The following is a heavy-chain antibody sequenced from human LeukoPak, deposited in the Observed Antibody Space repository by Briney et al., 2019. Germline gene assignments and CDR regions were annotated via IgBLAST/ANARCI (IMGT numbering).Heavy chain of an antibody. Sequence: GASVKVSCKVSGYTLTELSMHWVRQAPGKGLEWMGGFDPEDGETIYAQKFQGRVTMTEDTSTDTAYMELSSLRSEDTAVYYCATDIYGSGNYDPWGQGTLVTVSS. J-gene: IGHJ5*02. CDR1: GYTLTELS. V-gene: IGHV1-24*01. CDR2: FDPEDGET. CDR3: ATDIYGSGNYDP. D-gene: IGHD3-10*01.